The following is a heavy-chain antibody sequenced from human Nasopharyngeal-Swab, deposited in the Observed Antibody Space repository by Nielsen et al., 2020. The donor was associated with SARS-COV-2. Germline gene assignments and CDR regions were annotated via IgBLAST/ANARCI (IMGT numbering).Heavy chain of an antibody. D-gene: IGHD3-10*01. CDR3: ARGLGAPSSVWH. V-gene: IGHV1-8*01. J-gene: IGHJ1*01. Sequence: ASVKVSCKASGYTFTDFDINWVRQATGQGPEWMGWMSPNSGFTGYAEKFEGRVTMTRNIATNTVYLELTSLGFEDTAVYYCARGLGAPSSVWHWGPGTQVTVSS. CDR2: MSPNSGFT. CDR1: GYTFTDFD.